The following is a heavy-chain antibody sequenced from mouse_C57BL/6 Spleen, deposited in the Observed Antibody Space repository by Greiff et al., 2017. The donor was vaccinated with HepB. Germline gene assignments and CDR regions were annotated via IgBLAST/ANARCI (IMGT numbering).Heavy chain of an antibody. V-gene: IGHV1-66*01. Sequence: QVQLQQSGPELVKPGASVKISCKASGYSFTSYYIHWVKQRPGQGLEWIGWIYPGSGNTKYNEKFKGKATLTADTSSSTAYMQLSSLTSEDSAVYYCARITTVGYFDYWGQGTTLTVSS. J-gene: IGHJ2*01. CDR3: ARITTVGYFDY. CDR2: IYPGSGNT. D-gene: IGHD1-1*01. CDR1: GYSFTSYY.